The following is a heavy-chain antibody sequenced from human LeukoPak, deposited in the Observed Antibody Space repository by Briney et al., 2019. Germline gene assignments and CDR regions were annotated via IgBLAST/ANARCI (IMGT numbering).Heavy chain of an antibody. D-gene: IGHD3-22*01. CDR3: AKSVNSYYDWFDP. CDR2: IKQDESEK. CDR1: GFTFNNYW. V-gene: IGHV3-7*01. J-gene: IGHJ5*02. Sequence: GGSLRLSCAASGFTFNNYWMTWVRQAPGKGLEWVANIKQDESEKYYVDSVKGRFTISRDNAKNSLYLQMNNLRAEDTAVYYCAKSVNSYYDWFDPWGQGTLVTVSS.